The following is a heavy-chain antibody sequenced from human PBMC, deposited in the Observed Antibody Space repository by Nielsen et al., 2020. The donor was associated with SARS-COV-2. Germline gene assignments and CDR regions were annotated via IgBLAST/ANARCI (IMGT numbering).Heavy chain of an antibody. V-gene: IGHV1-2*06. CDR1: GYTFTGYF. CDR3: ARGQIAVAGEVDYPIDY. D-gene: IGHD6-19*01. CDR2: INPNSGGT. J-gene: IGHJ4*02. Sequence: ASVKVSCKASGYTFTGYFIHWVRQAPGQGLEWMGRINPNSGGTNYAQKFQGRVTMARETSISTAYMELSRLRSDDAAVYYCARGQIAVAGEVDYPIDYWGQGTLVTVSS.